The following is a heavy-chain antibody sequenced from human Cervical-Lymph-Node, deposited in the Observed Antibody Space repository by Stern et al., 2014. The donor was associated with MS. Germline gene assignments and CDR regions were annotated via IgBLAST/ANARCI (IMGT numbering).Heavy chain of an antibody. CDR1: GGSISSYY. CDR2: IYYSGST. V-gene: IGHV4-59*01. CDR3: ARTVATSRYYYYGMDV. D-gene: IGHD5-12*01. J-gene: IGHJ6*02. Sequence: QVQLQESGPGLVKPSETLSLTCTVSGGSISSYYWSWIRQPPVKGLEWIGYIYYSGSTNYNPSLKSRVTISVDTSKNQFSLKLSSVTAADTAVYYCARTVATSRYYYYGMDVWGQGTTVTVSS.